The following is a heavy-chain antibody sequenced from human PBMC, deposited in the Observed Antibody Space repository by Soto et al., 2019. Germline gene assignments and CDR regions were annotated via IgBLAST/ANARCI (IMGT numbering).Heavy chain of an antibody. Sequence: PGGSLRLSCAASGFTFSSYSMNWVRQAPGKGLEWVSSISSSSSYIYYADSVKGRFTISRDNAKNSLYLQMNGLRAEDTAVYYCARERGGAAYYYGMDVWGQGTTVTVSS. D-gene: IGHD2-15*01. V-gene: IGHV3-21*01. J-gene: IGHJ6*02. CDR3: ARERGGAAYYYGMDV. CDR2: ISSSSSYI. CDR1: GFTFSSYS.